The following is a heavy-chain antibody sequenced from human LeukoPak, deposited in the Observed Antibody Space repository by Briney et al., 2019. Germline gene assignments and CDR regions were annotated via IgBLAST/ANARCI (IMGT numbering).Heavy chain of an antibody. J-gene: IGHJ4*02. CDR3: ATVDYYGSGSRLLFDY. Sequence: ASVKVSCKVSGFTLTELSMHWVRQAPGKGLEWMGGFDSEDGETIYAQKFQGRVTMTEDTSTDTAYMELSSLRSEDTAVYYCATVDYYGSGSRLLFDYWGQGTLVTVSS. D-gene: IGHD3-10*01. V-gene: IGHV1-24*01. CDR1: GFTLTELS. CDR2: FDSEDGET.